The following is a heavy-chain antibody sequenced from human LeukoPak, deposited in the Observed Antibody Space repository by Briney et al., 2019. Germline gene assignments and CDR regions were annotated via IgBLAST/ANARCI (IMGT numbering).Heavy chain of an antibody. V-gene: IGHV4-34*12. J-gene: IGHJ3*02. CDR3: AKSNGYGLVDI. D-gene: IGHD3-10*01. CDR2: IFYSGST. CDR1: GGSFSGYY. Sequence: SETLSLTCAVYGGSFSGYYWSWIRQPPGKGLEWIGNIFYSGSTYYSPSLRSRVTISLDTSRNQFSLKLNSVTAADTAVYYCAKSNGYGLVDIWGQGTMVTVSS.